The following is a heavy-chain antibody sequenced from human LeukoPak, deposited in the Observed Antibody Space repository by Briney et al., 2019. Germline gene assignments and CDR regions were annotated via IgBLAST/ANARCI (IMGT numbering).Heavy chain of an antibody. Sequence: ASVKVSCKASGYRFTGYYLHWVRQAPGQGLEWMAWINPNSDATRYAQKFDGRVTVTGDTSINTTSLEFNSLRYDDTAIYSCARDMVTTNTLYALDIWGQGTMITVSS. V-gene: IGHV1-2*02. J-gene: IGHJ3*02. CDR1: GYRFTGYY. CDR2: INPNSDAT. CDR3: ARDMVTTNTLYALDI. D-gene: IGHD2-21*02.